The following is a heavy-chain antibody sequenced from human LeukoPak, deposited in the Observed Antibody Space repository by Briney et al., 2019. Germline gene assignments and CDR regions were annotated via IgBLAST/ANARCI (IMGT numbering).Heavy chain of an antibody. CDR1: GGSISSYY. J-gene: IGHJ2*01. V-gene: IGHV4-59*01. CDR3: ASGGGWYVPWYFDL. CDR2: IYYSGST. Sequence: PSETLSLTCTVSGGSISSYYWSWIRQPPGKGLEWIGYIYYSGSTNYNPSLKSRVTISVDTSKNQFSLKLSSVTAADTAVYYCASGGGWYVPWYFDLWGRGTLVTVSS. D-gene: IGHD6-19*01.